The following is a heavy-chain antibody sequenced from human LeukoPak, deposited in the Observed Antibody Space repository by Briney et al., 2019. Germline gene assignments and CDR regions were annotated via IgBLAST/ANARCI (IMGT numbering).Heavy chain of an antibody. J-gene: IGHJ3*02. CDR2: ISAYNGNT. D-gene: IGHD2-2*01. CDR1: GYTFTSYG. Sequence: ASVKVSCKASGYTFTSYGISWVRQAPGQGLEWMGWISAYNGNTNYAQKLRGRVTMTTDTSTSTAYMELRSLRSDDTAVYYCARDTLGYCSSTSCLDAFDIWGQGTMVTVSS. CDR3: ARDTLGYCSSTSCLDAFDI. V-gene: IGHV1-18*01.